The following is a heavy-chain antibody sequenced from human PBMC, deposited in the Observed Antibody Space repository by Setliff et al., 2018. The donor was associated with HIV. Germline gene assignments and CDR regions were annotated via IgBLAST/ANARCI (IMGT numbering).Heavy chain of an antibody. CDR3: ARATVLLYFDWFSRPGANAFDI. J-gene: IGHJ3*02. CDR1: GFTFDDYG. Sequence: GGSLRLSCAASGFTFDDYGMSWVRQAPGKGLEWVSGINWHGGSTGYADSVKGRFTISRDNAKNSLYLQMNSLRAEDTALYYCARATVLLYFDWFSRPGANAFDIWGQGTMVTVSS. V-gene: IGHV3-20*04. D-gene: IGHD3-9*01. CDR2: INWHGGST.